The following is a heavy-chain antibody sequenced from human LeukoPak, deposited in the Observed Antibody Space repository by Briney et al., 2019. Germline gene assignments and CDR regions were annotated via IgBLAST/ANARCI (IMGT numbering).Heavy chain of an antibody. CDR3: AKVLSPSSSSWYGGLADDAFDI. V-gene: IGHV3-23*01. D-gene: IGHD6-13*01. J-gene: IGHJ3*02. CDR2: MRGNGRTT. Sequence: GGSQRLSCAASGFAFSIYAMSWVRHSPGGGREWAAGMRGNGRTTYHVDSVKGRITISRDNSKNTLYPHMNSLRDEDTAVYYCAKVLSPSSSSWYGGLADDAFDIWGQGTMVTVSS. CDR1: GFAFSIYA.